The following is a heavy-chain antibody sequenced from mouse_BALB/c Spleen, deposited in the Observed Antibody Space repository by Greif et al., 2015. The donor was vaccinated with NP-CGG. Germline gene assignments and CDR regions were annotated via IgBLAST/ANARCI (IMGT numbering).Heavy chain of an antibody. D-gene: IGHD3-2*01. CDR2: INPSTGYT. Sequence: QVQLQQSGAELAKPGASVKMSCKASGYTFTSYWMHWVKQRPGQGLEWIGCINPSTGYTEYNQKFKDKATLTADKSSSTAYMQLSSLTSEDSAVYYCARRDSSGYGYWGQGTTLTVSS. V-gene: IGHV1-7*01. CDR1: GYTFTSYW. CDR3: ARRDSSGYGY. J-gene: IGHJ2*01.